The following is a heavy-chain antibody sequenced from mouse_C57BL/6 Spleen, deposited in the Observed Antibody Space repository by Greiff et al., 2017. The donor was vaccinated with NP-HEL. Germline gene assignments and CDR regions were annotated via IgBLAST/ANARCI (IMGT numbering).Heavy chain of an antibody. Sequence: QVQLQQPGAELVKPGASVKVSCKASGYTFTSYWMHWVKQRPGQGLEWIGRIHPSDSDTNYNGKFKGKATLTADKSSSTAYMQLSSLTSEDSAVYFCARMDGYSPFAYWGQGTLVTVSA. D-gene: IGHD2-3*01. V-gene: IGHV1-74*01. J-gene: IGHJ3*01. CDR3: ARMDGYSPFAY. CDR2: IHPSDSDT. CDR1: GYTFTSYW.